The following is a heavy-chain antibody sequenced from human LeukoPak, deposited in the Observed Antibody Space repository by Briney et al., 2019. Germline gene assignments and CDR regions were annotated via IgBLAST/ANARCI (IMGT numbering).Heavy chain of an antibody. Sequence: GKSLRLSCAAPGFSFSDYAMHWVRQAPAKGLEWVAATSHNEGNRYYADSVKGRFTISRDNSRNTLYLEVNSLRTDDTAVYFCARGPGLAMGKGYFDYCGQGTLVTVSS. D-gene: IGHD5-18*01. CDR2: TSHNEGNR. CDR1: GFSFSDYA. J-gene: IGHJ4*02. V-gene: IGHV3-30-3*01. CDR3: ARGPGLAMGKGYFDY.